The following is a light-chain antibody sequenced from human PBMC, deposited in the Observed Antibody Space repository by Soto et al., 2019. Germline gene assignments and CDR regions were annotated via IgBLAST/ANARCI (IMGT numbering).Light chain of an antibody. V-gene: IGKV3D-15*01. CDR3: HHYSNWPPYT. Sequence: EIVMTQSPDTLSVSPGERAALSCRTSQSVSRDLAWYQQKPGQAPRLLIYGASTRATGIPARFSGSGSGTEFTHTISSLQSEDFAVYYCHHYSNWPPYTFGQGTKLEI. J-gene: IGKJ2*01. CDR1: QSVSRD. CDR2: GAS.